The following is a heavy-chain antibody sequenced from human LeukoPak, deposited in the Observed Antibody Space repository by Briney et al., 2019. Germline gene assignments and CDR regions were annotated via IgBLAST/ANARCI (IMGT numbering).Heavy chain of an antibody. J-gene: IGHJ6*02. V-gene: IGHV4-4*07. CDR1: GGSISSYY. CDR3: ARDGYCSSTSCLPPSKYYYYGMDG. CDR2: IYTSGST. Sequence: SETLSLTCTVSGGSISSYYWSWIRQPAGKGLEWIGRIYTSGSTNYNPSLKSRVTMSVDTSKNQFSLKLSSVTAADTAVYYCARDGYCSSTSCLPPSKYYYYGMDGWGQGATVSVSS. D-gene: IGHD2-2*03.